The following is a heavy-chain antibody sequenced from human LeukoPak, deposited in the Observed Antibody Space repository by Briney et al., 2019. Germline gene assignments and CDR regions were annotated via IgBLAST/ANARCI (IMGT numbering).Heavy chain of an antibody. Sequence: ASVKVSCKASGYTFTTYYMHWVRQAPGQGLEWMGIINPSGGSTSYAQKFQGRVTITTDTSTSTVYMGVSSLRSEDTAVYYCARDRHGSGTYNYYGMDVWGQGTTVTVSS. CDR2: INPSGGST. D-gene: IGHD3-10*01. V-gene: IGHV1-46*01. CDR1: GYTFTTYY. J-gene: IGHJ6*02. CDR3: ARDRHGSGTYNYYGMDV.